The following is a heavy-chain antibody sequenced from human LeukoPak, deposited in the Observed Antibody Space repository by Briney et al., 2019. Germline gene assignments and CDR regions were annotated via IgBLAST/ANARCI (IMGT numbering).Heavy chain of an antibody. CDR2: ISAYNGNT. CDR1: GYTFTSYG. J-gene: IGHJ4*02. CDR3: ARGGSSYDSTLPFDY. Sequence: ASVTVSCTASGYTFTSYGISWVRQAPGQGLEWMGWISAYNGNTNYAQKLQGRVTMTTDTSTSTASMELRSLRSDDTAVYYCARGGSSYDSTLPFDYWGQGTLVTVSS. D-gene: IGHD3-22*01. V-gene: IGHV1-18*01.